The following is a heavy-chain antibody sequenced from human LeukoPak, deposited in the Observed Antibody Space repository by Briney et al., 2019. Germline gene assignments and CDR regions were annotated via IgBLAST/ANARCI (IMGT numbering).Heavy chain of an antibody. CDR3: APSRNSLAFDI. CDR2: IIPIFGTA. CDR1: GGTFSSYA. V-gene: IGHV1-69*13. J-gene: IGHJ3*02. Sequence: SVKVSCKASGGTFSSYAISWVRQAPGQGLEWMGGIIPIFGTANYAQKFQGRVTITADESTSTAYMELSSLRSEDAAVYYCAPSRNSLAFDIWGQGTMVTVSS.